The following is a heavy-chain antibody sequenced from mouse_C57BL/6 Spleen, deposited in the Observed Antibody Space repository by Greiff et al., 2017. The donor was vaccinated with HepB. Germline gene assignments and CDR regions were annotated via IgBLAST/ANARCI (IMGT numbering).Heavy chain of an antibody. CDR3: AIYYGNFYYYAMDY. CDR2: IWSGGST. J-gene: IGHJ4*01. Sequence: VKLMESGPGLVQPSQSLSITCTVSGFSLTSYGVHWVRQSPGKGLEWLGVIWSGGSTDYNAAFISRLSISKDNSKSQVFFKMNSLQADDTAIYYCAIYYGNFYYYAMDYWGQGTSVTVSS. V-gene: IGHV2-2*01. CDR1: GFSLTSYG. D-gene: IGHD2-1*01.